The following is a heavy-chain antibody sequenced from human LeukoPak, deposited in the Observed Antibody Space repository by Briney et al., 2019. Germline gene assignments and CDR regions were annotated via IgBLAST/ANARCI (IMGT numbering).Heavy chain of an antibody. Sequence: SETLSLTCTVYGGSFRVYYWRWIPQPPGKGQEWLGEIYHSGSTNYNPSLKSRVTISVDTSKNQFSLKLRSVTASDAAVDSCARGLCSGGTDFDYWGQGTLVTVSS. CDR2: IYHSGST. D-gene: IGHD2-15*01. CDR3: ARGLCSGGTDFDY. CDR1: GGSFRVYY. J-gene: IGHJ4*02. V-gene: IGHV4-34*01.